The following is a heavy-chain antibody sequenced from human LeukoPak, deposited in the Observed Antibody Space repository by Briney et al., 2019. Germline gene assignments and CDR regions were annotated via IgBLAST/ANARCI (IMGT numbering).Heavy chain of an antibody. J-gene: IGHJ6*03. Sequence: ASVKVSCKASGYTFTSYDINWVRQATGQGLEWMGWMNPNSGNTGYAQKFQGRVTMTRSTSISTAYMELSSLRSEDTAVYYCARAWGGRYYYYYMDVWGKGTTVTVSS. D-gene: IGHD3-16*01. CDR2: MNPNSGNT. V-gene: IGHV1-8*01. CDR1: GYTFTSYD. CDR3: ARAWGGRYYYYYMDV.